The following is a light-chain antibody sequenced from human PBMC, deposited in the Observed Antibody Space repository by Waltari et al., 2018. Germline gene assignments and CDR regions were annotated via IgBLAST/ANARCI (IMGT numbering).Light chain of an antibody. J-gene: IGKJ3*01. CDR3: QHYYDNPFT. CDR2: AAS. CDR1: QNIYSN. V-gene: IGKV1-6*01. Sequence: IKMTKSPSDLSASVGDRVTISCRASQNIYSNLAWYQQKQGKAPKLLIYAASSLQSGILSRFSGSRSGRDFTLTISSLQPEDSAAYYCQHYYDNPFTFVPGTKLDIE.